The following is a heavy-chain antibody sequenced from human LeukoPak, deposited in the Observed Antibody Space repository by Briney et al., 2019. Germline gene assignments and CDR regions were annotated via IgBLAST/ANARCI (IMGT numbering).Heavy chain of an antibody. J-gene: IGHJ6*02. CDR3: AKDVGSSSWYDYYYYGMDV. D-gene: IGHD6-13*01. CDR1: GFTFSSYG. Sequence: GGPLRLSCAASGFTFSSYGMHWVRQAPGKGLEWVAVISYDGSNKYYADSVKGRFTISRDNSKNTLYLQMNSLRAEDTAVYYCAKDVGSSSWYDYYYYGMDVWGQGTTVTVSS. CDR2: ISYDGSNK. V-gene: IGHV3-30*18.